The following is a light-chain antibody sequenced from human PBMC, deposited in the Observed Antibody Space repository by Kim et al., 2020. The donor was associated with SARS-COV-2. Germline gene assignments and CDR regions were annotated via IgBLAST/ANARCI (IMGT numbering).Light chain of an antibody. CDR1: NIGAKN. CDR2: RNN. CDR3: QVWDGAIVI. Sequence: SYELTQPLSVSVALGQTATIRCGGNNIGAKNVHWYQQKPGQAPVVVIYRNNLRPSGIPERFSGSNSGNTATLTISRAQAGDEADYYCQVWDGAIVIFGGGTQLTVL. J-gene: IGLJ2*01. V-gene: IGLV3-9*01.